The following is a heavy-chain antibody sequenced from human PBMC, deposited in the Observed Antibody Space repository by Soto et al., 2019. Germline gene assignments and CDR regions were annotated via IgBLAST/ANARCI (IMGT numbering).Heavy chain of an antibody. D-gene: IGHD1-26*01. V-gene: IGHV4-59*01. Sequence: PSETLSLTCTVSGASISSYYWSWIRQPPGKGLEWVGFIFHSGSTNCNPSLKSRVTFSVDTSKNQFSLKLTSVTAAYTAVYYCARDQNGSPHFDYWGQGILVTVSS. J-gene: IGHJ4*02. CDR1: GASISSYY. CDR2: IFHSGST. CDR3: ARDQNGSPHFDY.